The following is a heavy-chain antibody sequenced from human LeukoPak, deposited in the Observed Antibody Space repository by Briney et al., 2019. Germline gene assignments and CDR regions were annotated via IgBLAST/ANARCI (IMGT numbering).Heavy chain of an antibody. V-gene: IGHV4-34*01. J-gene: IGHJ3*02. CDR3: ARFPCSGDSCYSGIRAFDI. CDR2: INNSGSI. D-gene: IGHD2-15*01. CDR1: GGSFGGYY. Sequence: SETLSLTCAVYGGSFGGYYWNWIRQSPGKGVEWSGEINNSGSINYNPSLKSLVTILVDTSNNQFSLKLSSMTAADTAVYYCARFPCSGDSCYSGIRAFDIWGQGTMVTVSS.